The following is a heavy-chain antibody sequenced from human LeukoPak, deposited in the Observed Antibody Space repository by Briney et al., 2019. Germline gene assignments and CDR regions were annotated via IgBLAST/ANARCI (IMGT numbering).Heavy chain of an antibody. CDR2: IDFIGNTI. CDR3: AELGITMIGGV. D-gene: IGHD3-10*02. J-gene: IGHJ6*04. Sequence: GGSLRLSCAASGFTFNNFEMNWVRQAPGKGLEWVSYIDFIGNTIYYADSVKGRFTISRDNAKNSLYLQMNSLRAEDTAVYYCAELGITMIGGVWGKGTTVTISS. V-gene: IGHV3-48*03. CDR1: GFTFNNFE.